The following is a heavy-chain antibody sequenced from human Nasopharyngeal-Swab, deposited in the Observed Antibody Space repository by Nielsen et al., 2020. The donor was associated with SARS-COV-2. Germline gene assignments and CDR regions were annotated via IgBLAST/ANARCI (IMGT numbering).Heavy chain of an antibody. CDR1: GGSISSSSYY. CDR2: IYYSGST. CDR3: ARPHYDSSGYDAWFDP. Sequence: SETLSLTCTVSGGSISSSSYYWGWIRQPPGKGLEWIGSIYYSGSTYYNPSLKSRVTISVDTSKNQFSLKLSSVTAADTAVYYCARPHYDSSGYDAWFDPWGQGTLVTVSS. J-gene: IGHJ5*02. D-gene: IGHD3-22*01. V-gene: IGHV4-39*01.